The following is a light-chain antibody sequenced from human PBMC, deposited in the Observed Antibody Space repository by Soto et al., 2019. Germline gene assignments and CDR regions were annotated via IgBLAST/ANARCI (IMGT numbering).Light chain of an antibody. CDR2: EVN. J-gene: IGLJ2*01. CDR1: SSDVGGYNY. Sequence: QSALTQPPSASGSPGQSVTISCTGTSSDVGGYNYVSWYQQHLGKAPKLIISEVNKRPSGVPDRFSGSKSGNTASLTVSGLQAEDEADYYCSSYAGSNNLYVVFGGGTKLTVL. V-gene: IGLV2-8*01. CDR3: SSYAGSNNLYVV.